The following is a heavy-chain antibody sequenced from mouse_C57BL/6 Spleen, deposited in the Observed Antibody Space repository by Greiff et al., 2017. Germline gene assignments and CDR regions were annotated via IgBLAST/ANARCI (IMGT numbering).Heavy chain of an antibody. J-gene: IGHJ2*01. Sequence: VQLQQSDAELVKPGASVKISCKVSGYTFTDHTIHWMKQRPEQGLEWIGYIYPRDGSTKYNEKFKGKATLTADKSSSTAFMQLNSLTSEDSAVXFCARWGIYYYGSNGFFDDWGQGTTLTVSS. D-gene: IGHD1-1*01. CDR2: IYPRDGST. CDR1: GYTFTDHT. CDR3: ARWGIYYYGSNGFFDD. V-gene: IGHV1-78*01.